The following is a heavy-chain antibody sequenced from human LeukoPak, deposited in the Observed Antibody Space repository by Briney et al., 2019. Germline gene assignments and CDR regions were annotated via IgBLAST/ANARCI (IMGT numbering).Heavy chain of an antibody. CDR3: ATTYCSGGSCYCFDY. D-gene: IGHD2-15*01. V-gene: IGHV1-18*01. J-gene: IGHJ4*02. Sequence: GASVKVSCKASGYTFTSYGISWVRQAPGQGLEWMGWISAYNGNTNYAQKFQGRVTMTEDTSTDTAYMELSSLRSEDTAVYYCATTYCSGGSCYCFDYWGQGTLVTVSS. CDR2: ISAYNGNT. CDR1: GYTFTSYG.